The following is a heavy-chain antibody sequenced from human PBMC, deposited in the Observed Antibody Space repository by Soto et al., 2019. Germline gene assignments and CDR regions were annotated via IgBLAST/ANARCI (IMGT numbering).Heavy chain of an antibody. CDR3: TSLSRDVATTTLFIGY. CDR1: GFTFSSHW. D-gene: IGHD5-12*01. Sequence: GGSLRRSYAASGFTFSSHWMGWVRQAPGKGLEWVANINQDGSEMYYVGSVKGRFTISRDSAKNSLYLQMNSLRAEDTAVYYCTSLSRDVATTTLFIGYWGQGTLVTVSS. J-gene: IGHJ4*02. CDR2: INQDGSEM. V-gene: IGHV3-7*01.